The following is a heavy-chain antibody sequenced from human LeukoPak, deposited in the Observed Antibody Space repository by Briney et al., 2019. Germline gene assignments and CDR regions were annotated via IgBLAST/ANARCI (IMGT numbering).Heavy chain of an antibody. CDR2: TYYRSKWHN. V-gene: IGHV6-1*01. Sequence: SQTLSLTCAISGDSVSSNSAAWNWIRQSPSRGLEWLGRTYYRSKWHNYYAVSVKGRITLTAATYKHQFSLQLNSVTPDDTAVYYCASSLSGLGDWGQGTLVTVSS. D-gene: IGHD3-16*01. CDR1: GDSVSSNSAA. J-gene: IGHJ4*02. CDR3: ASSLSGLGD.